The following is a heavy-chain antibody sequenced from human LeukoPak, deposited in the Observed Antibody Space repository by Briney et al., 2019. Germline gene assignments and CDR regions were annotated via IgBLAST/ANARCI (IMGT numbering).Heavy chain of an antibody. D-gene: IGHD4-17*01. Sequence: SETLSLTCTVSGGSISSSSYYWGWIRQPPGKGLEWIGSIYYSGSTYYNPSLKSRVTISVDTSKNQFSLKLSSVTAADTAVYYCARVKYVTTGRLWAGFDYWGQGTLVTVSS. CDR2: IYYSGST. CDR1: GGSISSSSYY. CDR3: ARVKYVTTGRLWAGFDY. J-gene: IGHJ4*02. V-gene: IGHV4-39*07.